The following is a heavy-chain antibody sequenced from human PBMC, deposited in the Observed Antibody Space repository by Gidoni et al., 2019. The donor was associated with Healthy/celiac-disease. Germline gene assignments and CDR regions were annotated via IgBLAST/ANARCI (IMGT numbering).Heavy chain of an antibody. CDR2: ISSNGGST. Sequence: EVQLVESGGGLVQPGGSLRLSCAASGFTFRSYAMHWVRQAPGKGLEYVSAISSNGGSTYYANSVKGRFTISRDNSKNTLYLQMGSLRAEDMAVYYCARDWGCSGYDLYGDYGGCHLDYWGQGTLVTVSS. V-gene: IGHV3-64*01. J-gene: IGHJ4*02. CDR1: GFTFRSYA. D-gene: IGHD4-17*01. CDR3: ARDWGCSGYDLYGDYGGCHLDY.